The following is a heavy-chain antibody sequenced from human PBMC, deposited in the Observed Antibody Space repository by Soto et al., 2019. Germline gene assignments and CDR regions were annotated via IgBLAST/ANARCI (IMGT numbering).Heavy chain of an antibody. Sequence: GGSLRLSCSASGFTFSSYAMHWVRQAPGKGLEYASAISSNGGSTYYADSVKGRFTISRDNSKNTLYLQMSSLRAEDTAVYYCVKDPFYYYGMDVWGQGTTVTVSS. CDR2: ISSNGGST. CDR1: GFTFSSYA. V-gene: IGHV3-64D*06. CDR3: VKDPFYYYGMDV. J-gene: IGHJ6*02.